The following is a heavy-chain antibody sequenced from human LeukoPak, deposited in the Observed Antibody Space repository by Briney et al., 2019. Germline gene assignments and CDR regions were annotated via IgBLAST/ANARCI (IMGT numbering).Heavy chain of an antibody. CDR3: ARDRTGYCSSTSCARGAFDI. CDR2: IYYSGST. CDR1: GGSISSGGYY. D-gene: IGHD2-2*01. J-gene: IGHJ3*02. V-gene: IGHV4-31*03. Sequence: SETLSLTCTVSGGSISSGGYYWSWTRQHPGKGLEWIGYIYYSGSTYYNPSLKSRVTISVDTSKNQFSLKLSSVTAADTAVYYCARDRTGYCSSTSCARGAFDIWGQGTMVTVSS.